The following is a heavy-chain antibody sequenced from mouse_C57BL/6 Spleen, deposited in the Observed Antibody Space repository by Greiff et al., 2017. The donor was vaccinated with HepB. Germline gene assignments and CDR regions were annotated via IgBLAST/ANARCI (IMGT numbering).Heavy chain of an antibody. CDR3: ARRYDGYPYYAMGY. J-gene: IGHJ4*01. CDR2: IYPRSGNT. V-gene: IGHV1-81*01. Sequence: QVQLQQSGAELARPGASVKLSCKASGYTFTSYGISWVKQRTGQGLEWIGEIYPRSGNTYYNEKFKGKATLTADKSSSTAYMELRSLTSEDSAVYFCARRYDGYPYYAMGYWGQGTSVPVSS. D-gene: IGHD2-3*01. CDR1: GYTFTSYG.